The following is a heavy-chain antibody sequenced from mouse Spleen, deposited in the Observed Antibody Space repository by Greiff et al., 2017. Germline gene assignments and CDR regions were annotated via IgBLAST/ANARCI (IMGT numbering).Heavy chain of an antibody. J-gene: IGHJ2*01. Sequence: VQLQQSGAELARPGASVKLSCTASGYTFTDYYIHWVKQRPGQGLEWIARIYPGSGNTYYNEKFKGKATLTAEKSSSTAYMQLSSLTSEDSAVYFCARRGGTDYFDYWGQGTTLTVSS. CDR1: GYTFTDYY. CDR3: ARRGGTDYFDY. D-gene: IGHD3-3*01. CDR2: IYPGSGNT. V-gene: IGHV1-76*01.